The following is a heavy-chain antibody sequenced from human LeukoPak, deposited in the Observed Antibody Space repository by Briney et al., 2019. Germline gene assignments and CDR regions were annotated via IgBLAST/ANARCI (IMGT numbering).Heavy chain of an antibody. CDR1: GFDFHNYV. V-gene: IGHV3-30-3*01. Sequence: GGSLRLPCAASGFDFHNYVIHWVRQAPGKGLEWVAVISYAVNIKYYADSVKGRFTISRDSPSETAFLQMNSLRTEDTAVYYCVREGYYESGSSPTFYFDYWGQGTLVTVSS. CDR3: VREGYYESGSSPTFYFDY. D-gene: IGHD3-10*01. CDR2: ISYAVNIK. J-gene: IGHJ4*02.